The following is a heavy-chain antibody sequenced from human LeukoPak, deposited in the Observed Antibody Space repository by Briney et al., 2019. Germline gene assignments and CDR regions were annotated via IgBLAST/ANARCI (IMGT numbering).Heavy chain of an antibody. CDR2: IYHTGST. D-gene: IGHD2-2*01. CDR1: GGSISSGLYS. V-gene: IGHV4-30-2*01. CDR3: ARLQYCSGTSCYWFDP. J-gene: IGHJ5*02. Sequence: SETLSLTCDVSGGSISSGLYSWSWIRQPLGRGLEWIGYIYHTGSTYYNPSLKSRVTISVDTSKNQFSLRLSSVTAADTAVYYCARLQYCSGTSCYWFDPWGQGTLVTVSS.